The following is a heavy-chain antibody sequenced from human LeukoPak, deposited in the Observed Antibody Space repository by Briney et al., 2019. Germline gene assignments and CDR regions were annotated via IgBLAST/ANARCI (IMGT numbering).Heavy chain of an antibody. Sequence: PGGSPRLSCAASGFTFSSYWMSWVRQAPGKGLEWVANIKRDGSEKYYVDSVKGRFTISRDNAKNSLYLQMNSLRAEDTAVYYCARDRVTMVRGVNYYFDYWGQGTLVTVSS. D-gene: IGHD3-10*01. J-gene: IGHJ4*02. CDR1: GFTFSSYW. CDR3: ARDRVTMVRGVNYYFDY. CDR2: IKRDGSEK. V-gene: IGHV3-7*05.